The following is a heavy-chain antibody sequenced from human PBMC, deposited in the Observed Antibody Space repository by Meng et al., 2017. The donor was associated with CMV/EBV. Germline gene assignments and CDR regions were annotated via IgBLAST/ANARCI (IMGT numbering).Heavy chain of an antibody. D-gene: IGHD1-26*01. J-gene: IGHJ6*02. CDR3: AKDIRAIVGATPGEGMDV. CDR1: GFTFSSYG. Sequence: GGSLRLSCAASGFTFSSYGMHWVRQAPGKGLEWVAFIRYDGSNKYYADSVKGRFTISRDNSKNTLYLQMNSLRAEDTAVYYCAKDIRAIVGATPGEGMDVWGQGTTVTV. V-gene: IGHV3-30*02. CDR2: IRYDGSNK.